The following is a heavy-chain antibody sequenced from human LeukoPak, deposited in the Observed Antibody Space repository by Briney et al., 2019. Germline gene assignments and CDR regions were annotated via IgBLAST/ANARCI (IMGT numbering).Heavy chain of an antibody. CDR3: ARGRITMVRGAIQGWFDP. D-gene: IGHD3-10*01. Sequence: ASVKVSCKASGYTFTGYYMHWVRQAPGQGLEWMGWINPNSGGTNYAQKFQGRVTITRDTSISTAYMELSRLRSDDTAVYYCARGRITMVRGAIQGWFDPWGQGTLVTVSS. CDR2: INPNSGGT. V-gene: IGHV1-2*02. J-gene: IGHJ5*02. CDR1: GYTFTGYY.